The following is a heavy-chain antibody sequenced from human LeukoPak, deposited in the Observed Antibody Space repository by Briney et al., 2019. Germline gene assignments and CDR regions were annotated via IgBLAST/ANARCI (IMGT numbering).Heavy chain of an antibody. D-gene: IGHD6-19*01. CDR1: GFTFSSYA. Sequence: GGSLRLSCAASGFTFSSYAMSWVRQAPGKGLEWVSAISGSGGSTYYADSVKGRFTISRDNSKNTLYLQMNSLRAEDTAVYYCAKVFWVAVAGTDLYYFDYWGQGTLVTVSS. CDR3: AKVFWVAVAGTDLYYFDY. J-gene: IGHJ4*02. V-gene: IGHV3-23*01. CDR2: ISGSGGST.